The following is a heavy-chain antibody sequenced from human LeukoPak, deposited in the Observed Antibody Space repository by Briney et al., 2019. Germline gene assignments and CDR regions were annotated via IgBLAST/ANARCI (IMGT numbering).Heavy chain of an antibody. D-gene: IGHD3-9*01. CDR2: INTNTGKP. J-gene: IGHJ4*02. V-gene: IGHV7-4-1*02. CDR3: ARDSREDYYDS. CDR1: GYTFTRYS. Sequence: GASVKVSCKASGYTFTRYSINWVRQAPGQGLEWMGWINTNTGKPTYAQDFTGPLVFSLDTSVSTAYLQISTLKAEDTAVYYCARDSREDYYDSWGQGTLVTVSS.